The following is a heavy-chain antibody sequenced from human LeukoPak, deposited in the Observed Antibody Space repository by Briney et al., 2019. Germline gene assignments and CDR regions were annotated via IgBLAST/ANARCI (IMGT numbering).Heavy chain of an antibody. V-gene: IGHV3-23*01. Sequence: GGSLRLSCAASRFTFSSYAMSWVRQAPGKGLEWVSAISGSGGSTYYADSVKGRFTISRDNSKNTLYLQMNSLRAEDTAVYYCAKDGGLAAAGTWGYWGQGTLVTVSS. J-gene: IGHJ4*02. D-gene: IGHD6-13*01. CDR3: AKDGGLAAAGTWGY. CDR2: ISGSGGST. CDR1: RFTFSSYA.